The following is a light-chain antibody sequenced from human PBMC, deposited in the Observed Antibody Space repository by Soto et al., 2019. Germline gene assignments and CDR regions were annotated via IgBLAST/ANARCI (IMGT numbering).Light chain of an antibody. CDR1: QSISSW. V-gene: IGKV1-5*01. J-gene: IGKJ1*01. CDR2: DAS. Sequence: DIQMTQSPSTLSASVGDRVTITCRASQSISSWLAWYQQKPGKSPKLLIYDASSLESGVPSSFSGSGSGTEFTLTISSLQPDDFANYYCQQYNSYLWTFGQGTKVEI. CDR3: QQYNSYLWT.